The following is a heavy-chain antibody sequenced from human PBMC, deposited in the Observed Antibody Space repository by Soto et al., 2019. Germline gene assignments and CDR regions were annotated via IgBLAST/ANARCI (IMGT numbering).Heavy chain of an antibody. CDR1: GGSISSGGYY. CDR3: ARDGRAIQYFDY. CDR2: IYYSGST. Sequence: SETLSLTCTVSGGSISSGGYYWSWIRQHPGKGLEWIGYIYYSGSTYYNPSLKSRVTISVDTSKNQFSLKLSSVTAADTAVYYCARDGRAIQYFDYWGQGTLVTVSS. J-gene: IGHJ4*02. D-gene: IGHD2-21*01. V-gene: IGHV4-31*03.